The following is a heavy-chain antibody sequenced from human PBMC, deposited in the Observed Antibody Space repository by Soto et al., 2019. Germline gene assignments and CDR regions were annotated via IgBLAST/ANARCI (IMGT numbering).Heavy chain of an antibody. D-gene: IGHD2-15*01. CDR3: AIGEEYCSGGSCYFDY. Sequence: GGSLRLSCAASGFTFSSYAMSWVRQAPGKGLEWVSAISGSGGSTYYADSVKGRFTISRDNSKNTLYLQMNSLRAEDTAVYYCAIGEEYCSGGSCYFDYWGQGTLVTVSS. CDR2: ISGSGGST. CDR1: GFTFSSYA. V-gene: IGHV3-23*01. J-gene: IGHJ4*02.